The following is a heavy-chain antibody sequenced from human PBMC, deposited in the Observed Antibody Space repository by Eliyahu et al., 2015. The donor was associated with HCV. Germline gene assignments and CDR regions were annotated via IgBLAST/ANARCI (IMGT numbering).Heavy chain of an antibody. J-gene: IGHJ6*02. Sequence: QVQLVESGGGVVQPGRSLRLSCAASGFTFSSYAMHWVRQAPGKGLEWVAVISYDGSNKYYADSVKGRFTISRDNSKNTLYLQMNSLRAEDTAVYYCARDDWSTSYGMDVWGQGTTVTVSS. CDR1: GFTFSSYA. CDR3: ARDDWSTSYGMDV. V-gene: IGHV3-30*04. D-gene: IGHD2-21*01. CDR2: ISYDGSNK.